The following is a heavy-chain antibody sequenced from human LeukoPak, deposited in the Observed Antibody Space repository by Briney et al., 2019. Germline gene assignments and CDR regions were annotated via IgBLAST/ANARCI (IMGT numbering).Heavy chain of an antibody. CDR1: GGSFSGYY. CDR3: ARSKDGSGFAAY. D-gene: IGHD3-22*01. J-gene: IGHJ4*02. Sequence: SEALSLTCAVYGGSFSGYYWTWIRQPPGKGLEWIGEINHSGNTNYNPSLKSRVAISVDTSKNQFSLKLSSVIAADTAMYYCARSKDGSGFAAYWGQGTQVTVSS. CDR2: INHSGNT. V-gene: IGHV4-34*01.